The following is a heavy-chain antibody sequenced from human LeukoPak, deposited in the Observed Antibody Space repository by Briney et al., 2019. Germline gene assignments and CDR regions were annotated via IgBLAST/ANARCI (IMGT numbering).Heavy chain of an antibody. V-gene: IGHV3-7*01. CDR2: INQDGTEK. Sequence: PGGSLRLSCAASGFTFTTYWMSWVRQLPGKGLEWVANINQDGTEKYYVDSVKGRFTISRDNAKNSLDLQMNSLRAEDTAVYYCARAGFTFSDYFGSFFDYWGQGPLVTVSS. CDR3: ARAGFTFSDYFGSFFDY. D-gene: IGHD3-10*01. CDR1: GFTFTTYW. J-gene: IGHJ4*02.